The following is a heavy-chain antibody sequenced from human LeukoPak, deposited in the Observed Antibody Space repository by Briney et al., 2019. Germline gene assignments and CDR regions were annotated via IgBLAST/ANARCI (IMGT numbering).Heavy chain of an antibody. J-gene: IGHJ4*02. CDR2: INPNSGGT. CDR1: GYTFTGYY. CDR3: ARGRPYSGSHRFDY. D-gene: IGHD1-26*01. Sequence: ASVKVSCKASGYTFTGYYMHWVRQAPGQGLEWMGWINPNSGGTNYAQKFQGRVTMTRDTSISTAYMELSRLRSDDTAVYYCARGRPYSGSHRFDYWGQGTLVTVSS. V-gene: IGHV1-2*02.